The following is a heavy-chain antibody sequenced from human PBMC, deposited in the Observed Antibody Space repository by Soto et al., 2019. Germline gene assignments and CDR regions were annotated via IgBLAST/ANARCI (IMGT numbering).Heavy chain of an antibody. Sequence: SETLSLTCAVSGGSITSGNSYSWSWIRQPPGKGLEWIGSISHTGSTSYNPSLKSRVTMSVDKSKNQFSLKLSSVTAADMGVYYCARALAPYLGTRFDPWGQGTLVTVYS. D-gene: IGHD2-21*01. CDR1: GGSITSGNSYS. CDR2: ISHTGST. V-gene: IGHV4-30-2*01. CDR3: ARALAPYLGTRFDP. J-gene: IGHJ5*02.